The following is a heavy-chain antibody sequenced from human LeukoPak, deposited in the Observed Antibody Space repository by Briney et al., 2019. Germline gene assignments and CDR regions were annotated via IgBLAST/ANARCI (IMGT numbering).Heavy chain of an antibody. CDR2: ISWNSGSI. J-gene: IGHJ4*02. V-gene: IGHV3-9*01. D-gene: IGHD3-22*01. CDR3: VRDLEGYYHI. CDR1: GFTFDDYA. Sequence: GGSLRLSCAASGFTFDDYAMHWVRQAPGKGLEWVSGISWNSGSIGYADSVKGRFTISRDNAKNSLYLQMNSLGAEDTAVYYCVRDLEGYYHIWGQGTLVTVSS.